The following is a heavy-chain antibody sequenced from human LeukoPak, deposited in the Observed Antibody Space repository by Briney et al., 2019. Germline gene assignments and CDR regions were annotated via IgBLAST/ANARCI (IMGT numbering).Heavy chain of an antibody. Sequence: GGSLRLSCVASGFNFNNYAMSWVRQAPGKGLEWVSSISTTGGNTYYAHSVKGRFTISRDKSENTMFLQMNGLRAEDTAVYYCARGGGIVATITFDYWGQGTLVTVSS. V-gene: IGHV3-23*01. CDR1: GFNFNNYA. CDR3: ARGGGIVATITFDY. D-gene: IGHD5-12*01. J-gene: IGHJ4*02. CDR2: ISTTGGNT.